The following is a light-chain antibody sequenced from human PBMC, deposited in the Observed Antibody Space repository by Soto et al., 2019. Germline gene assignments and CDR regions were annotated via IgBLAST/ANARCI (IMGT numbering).Light chain of an antibody. Sequence: QSVLTQPPSVSGAPGQRVTISCTGSSSNIGADFDVHRYRQLPGTAPKLLIYGNINRPSGVPDRFSGSTSGTSASLTITGLQAEDEADYYCQSYDTSLNVYVVFGGGTKLTVL. CDR2: GNI. V-gene: IGLV1-40*01. CDR3: QSYDTSLNVYVV. CDR1: SSNIGADFD. J-gene: IGLJ2*01.